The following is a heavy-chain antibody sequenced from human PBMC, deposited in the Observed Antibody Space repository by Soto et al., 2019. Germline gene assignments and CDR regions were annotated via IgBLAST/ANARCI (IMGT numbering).Heavy chain of an antibody. CDR1: GFTFSSYG. V-gene: IGHV3-33*01. D-gene: IGHD2-2*01. CDR2: IWYDGSNK. CDR3: ARADCSSTSCYGEYFDD. Sequence: GGSLRLSCAASGFTFSSYGMHWVRQAPGKGLEWVAVIWYDGSNKYYADSVKGRFTISRDNSKNTLYLQMNSLRAEDTAVYYCARADCSSTSCYGEYFDDWGQGTPVTVSS. J-gene: IGHJ4*02.